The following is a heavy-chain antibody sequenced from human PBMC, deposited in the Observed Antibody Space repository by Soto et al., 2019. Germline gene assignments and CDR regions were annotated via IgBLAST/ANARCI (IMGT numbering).Heavy chain of an antibody. Sequence: QVQLVQSGTEVKTPGASVKVSCKTSGYTFSKYDISWVRQAPGQGLEWMGLISANSGRANYAQKLQGRVTMTTDTPTSTAYMELGSLRSDDTAVYYCVRQYFDFWTDFPDFDYWGQGTLVTVSS. CDR3: VRQYFDFWTDFPDFDY. J-gene: IGHJ4*02. D-gene: IGHD3-3*01. CDR2: ISANSGRA. CDR1: GYTFSKYD. V-gene: IGHV1-18*01.